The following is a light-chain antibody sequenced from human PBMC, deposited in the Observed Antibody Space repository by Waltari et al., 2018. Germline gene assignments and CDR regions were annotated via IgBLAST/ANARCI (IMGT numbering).Light chain of an antibody. CDR2: ENT. V-gene: IGLV1-51*02. CDR1: RPIIVTTY. J-gene: IGLJ7*01. CDR3: GTWDSSLSGAV. Sequence: QSVLTQPPSVSAAPGPRVTISCPGRRPIIVTTYVSWSRQFPGTAPKLLIYENTERPSGIPGRFSGSKSGTAATLDITGLQAGDEADYYCGTWDSSLSGAVFGGGTHLTVL.